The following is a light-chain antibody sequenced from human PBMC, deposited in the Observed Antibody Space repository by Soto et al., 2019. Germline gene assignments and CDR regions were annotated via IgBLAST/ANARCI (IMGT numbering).Light chain of an antibody. CDR2: DAS. V-gene: IGKV3-11*01. CDR3: QHRINWPLT. J-gene: IGKJ4*01. CDR1: QSVSSY. Sequence: EIVLTQSLATLSLSPGDRATLSCRASQSVSSYLAWYQQKPGQPPRLLIYDASNRATGIPARFSGSGSGTDFTLTISSLEPEDFAVYYCQHRINWPLTFGGGTKVDIK.